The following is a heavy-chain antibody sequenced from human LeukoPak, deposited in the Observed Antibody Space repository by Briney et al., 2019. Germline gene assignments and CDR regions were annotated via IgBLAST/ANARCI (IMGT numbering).Heavy chain of an antibody. Sequence: GGSLRLXCAASGFTFSIFEMDWVRQAPGKGLEWISYISRGGTTTHYADSVRGRFTISRDDATNSLYLQMNSLRAEDTAVYYCAKEVTPESSGFDAFDIWGQGTMVTISS. V-gene: IGHV3-48*03. CDR1: GFTFSIFE. D-gene: IGHD3-22*01. J-gene: IGHJ3*02. CDR2: ISRGGTTT. CDR3: AKEVTPESSGFDAFDI.